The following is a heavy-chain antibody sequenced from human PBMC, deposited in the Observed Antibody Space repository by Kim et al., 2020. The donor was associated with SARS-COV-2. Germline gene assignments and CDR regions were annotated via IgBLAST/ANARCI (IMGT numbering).Heavy chain of an antibody. CDR3: ARTDSSGYLSYHFDY. CDR2: IKQDGSEK. CDR1: GFTFSSYW. D-gene: IGHD3-22*01. J-gene: IGHJ4*02. V-gene: IGHV3-7*03. Sequence: GGSLRLSCAASGFTFSSYWMSWVRQAPGKGLEWVANIKQDGSEKYYVDSVKGRFTISRDNAKNSLYLQMNSLRAEDTAVYYCARTDSSGYLSYHFDYWGQGTLVTVSS.